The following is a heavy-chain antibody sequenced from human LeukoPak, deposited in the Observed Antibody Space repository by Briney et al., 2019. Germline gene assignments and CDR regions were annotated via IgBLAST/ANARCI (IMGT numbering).Heavy chain of an antibody. CDR3: ARTGSYYALHYLDY. V-gene: IGHV3-23*01. J-gene: IGHJ4*02. Sequence: GGSLRLSCAASGFTFSSYAMSWVRQAPGKGLEWVSAISGSGGSTYYADSVKGRFTISRDNSKNTLYLQMNSLRAEDTAVYYCARTGSYYALHYLDYWGQGTLVTVSS. D-gene: IGHD1-26*01. CDR2: ISGSGGST. CDR1: GFTFSSYA.